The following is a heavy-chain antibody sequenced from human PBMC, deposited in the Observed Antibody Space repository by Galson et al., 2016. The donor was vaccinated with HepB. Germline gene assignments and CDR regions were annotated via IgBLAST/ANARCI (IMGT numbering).Heavy chain of an antibody. V-gene: IGHV4-39*03. CDR2: LYTVGST. CDR3: STADY. D-gene: IGHD2/OR15-2a*01. J-gene: IGHJ4*02. Sequence: SETLSLTCTVSGGSISTLNYYWGWIRQPPGKGLEWIGSLYTVGSTYYNPSLGSRVTISVDTSKNQFSLRLSSVTAADTAFYYCSTADYWGPGSLVTVSS. CDR1: GGSISTLNYY.